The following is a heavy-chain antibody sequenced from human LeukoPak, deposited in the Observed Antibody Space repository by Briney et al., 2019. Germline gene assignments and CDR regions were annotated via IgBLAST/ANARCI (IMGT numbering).Heavy chain of an antibody. V-gene: IGHV3-9*01. CDR3: AKGRITMVPAFLDY. Sequence: PGRSLRLSCAASGFTFDDYAMHWVRQAPGKGLEWVSGISWNSGSIGYADSVKGRFTISRDNAKNSLYLQMNSLRAEDTALYYCAKGRITMVPAFLDYWGQGTLVTVSS. CDR2: ISWNSGSI. J-gene: IGHJ4*02. CDR1: GFTFDDYA. D-gene: IGHD3-10*01.